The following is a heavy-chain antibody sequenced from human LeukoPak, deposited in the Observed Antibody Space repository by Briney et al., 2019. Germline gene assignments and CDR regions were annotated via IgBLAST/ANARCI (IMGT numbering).Heavy chain of an antibody. CDR3: ARDREVMVRGVSSWFDP. CDR1: GGSFSSYY. D-gene: IGHD3-10*01. Sequence: SETLSLTCAVYGGSFSSYYWSWIRQPAGKGLEWIGRIYTSGSTNYNPSLKSRVTMSVDTSKNQYSLKLSSVTAADTAVYYCARDREVMVRGVSSWFDPWGQGTLVTVSS. CDR2: IYTSGST. V-gene: IGHV4-4*07. J-gene: IGHJ5*02.